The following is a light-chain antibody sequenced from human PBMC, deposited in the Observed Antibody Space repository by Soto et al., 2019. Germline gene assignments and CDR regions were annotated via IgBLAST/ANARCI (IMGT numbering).Light chain of an antibody. Sequence: EIGMTQSPATLSVSPGERATLSCRASQSVDSTYLAWYQQKPDQSPRLLIYATSTRAAGIPDRFSGSGSGTDFTLTISRLEPDDVAVYYCQQYDTSPPMYTFGQGTKVDNK. CDR1: QSVDSTY. CDR3: QQYDTSPPMYT. CDR2: ATS. V-gene: IGKV3-20*01. J-gene: IGKJ2*01.